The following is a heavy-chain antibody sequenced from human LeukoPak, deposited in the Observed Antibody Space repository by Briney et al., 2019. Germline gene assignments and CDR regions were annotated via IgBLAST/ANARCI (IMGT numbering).Heavy chain of an antibody. CDR1: GYTFTSYG. CDR3: ARDIVGFYGSGSYYAFDI. CDR2: ISAYNGNT. Sequence: ASVKVSCKASGYTFTSYGISWVRQAPGQGLEWMGWISAYNGNTNYAQKLQGRVTMTTDTSTSTAYMELRSLRSDDTAVYYCARDIVGFYGSGSYYAFDIWGQGTMVTVPS. V-gene: IGHV1-18*01. J-gene: IGHJ3*02. D-gene: IGHD3-10*01.